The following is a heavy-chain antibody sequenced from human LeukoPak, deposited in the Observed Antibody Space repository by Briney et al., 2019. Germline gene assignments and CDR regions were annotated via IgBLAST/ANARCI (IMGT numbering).Heavy chain of an antibody. CDR1: GFTFSSYG. Sequence: GGSLRLSCAASGFTFSSYGMHWVRQAPGKGLEWVAVISYDGSNKYYADSVKGRFTISRDNAKNTLFLQMNSLRDEDTAVYYCAKGSTGSWGQGTLVTVSS. D-gene: IGHD3-10*01. CDR3: AKGSTGS. CDR2: ISYDGSNK. J-gene: IGHJ5*02. V-gene: IGHV3-30*18.